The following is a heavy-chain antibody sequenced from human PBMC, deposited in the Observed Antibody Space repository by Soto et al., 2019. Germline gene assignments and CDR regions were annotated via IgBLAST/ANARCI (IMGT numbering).Heavy chain of an antibody. J-gene: IGHJ5*02. V-gene: IGHV4-31*03. CDR3: ARAPAPVLGELRSYIWFDP. CDR2: FYYDGSN. D-gene: IGHD3-16*01. CDR1: GDSVNRGGYY. Sequence: SETLSLTCTVSGDSVNRGGYYWSWLRQHPGKGLEWIGNFYYDGSNIYNPSLKSRVTISIGTSPNQFSLNLRSVTAADTAIYYCARAPAPVLGELRSYIWFDPWGQGTQVTVSS.